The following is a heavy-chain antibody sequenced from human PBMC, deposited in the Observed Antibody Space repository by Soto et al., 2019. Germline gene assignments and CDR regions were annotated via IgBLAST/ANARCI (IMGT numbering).Heavy chain of an antibody. D-gene: IGHD6-19*01. Sequence: GGSLRLSCEASGFTLSSSVMHWVRQAPGKRLEWLSVISLDGRNDLHAGAVKGRFTISRDISKNMVYLQMNDLRPDDTAMYFCAKEGHTSGRCGCFNIWGQGTMVTVSS. V-gene: IGHV3-30*18. CDR2: ISLDGRND. CDR1: GFTLSSSV. CDR3: AKEGHTSGRCGCFNI. J-gene: IGHJ3*02.